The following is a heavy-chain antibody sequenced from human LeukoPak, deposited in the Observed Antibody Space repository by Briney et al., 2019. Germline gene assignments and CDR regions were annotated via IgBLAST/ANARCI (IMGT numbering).Heavy chain of an antibody. J-gene: IGHJ4*02. CDR1: GFTFSGSA. CDR3: TSGITMVRGVIIPNDY. CDR2: IRSKANSYAT. Sequence: GGSLKLSCAASGFTFSGSAMHWVRQASGKGLEWVGRIRSKANSYATAYAASVKGRFTTSRDDSKNTAYLQMNSLKTEDTAVYYCTSGITMVRGVIIPNDYWGQGTLVTVSS. V-gene: IGHV3-73*01. D-gene: IGHD3-10*01.